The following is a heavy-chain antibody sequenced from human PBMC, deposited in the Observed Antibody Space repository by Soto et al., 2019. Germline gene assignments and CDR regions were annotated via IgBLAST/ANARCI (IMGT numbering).Heavy chain of an antibody. CDR1: GFTFEDYA. Sequence: GGSLRLSCAASGFTFEDYALHWVRQAPGKGLEWVALISWDGGSAFYLDSVRGRFTISRDRSSLFLQMHSLRPEDTAVYFCSRESGDRSDWGNDTFDVWGQGTLVPV. V-gene: IGHV3-43D*04. CDR3: SRESGDRSDWGNDTFDV. D-gene: IGHD6-19*01. CDR2: ISWDGGSA. J-gene: IGHJ3*01.